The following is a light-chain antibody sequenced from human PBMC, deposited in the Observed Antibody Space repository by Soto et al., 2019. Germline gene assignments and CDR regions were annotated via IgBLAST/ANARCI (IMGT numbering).Light chain of an antibody. V-gene: IGKV1-39*01. CDR3: QPSYAVPYI. Sequence: DIQMTQSPASLSASVGDRVSITCRASQTIYTYLNWYQQVPGRAPKLLIFSTYKLETGVPSRFTGGGSVTDFTLTINSLQPEDFATYYCQPSYAVPYIFGQGTKVEMK. J-gene: IGKJ2*01. CDR2: STY. CDR1: QTIYTY.